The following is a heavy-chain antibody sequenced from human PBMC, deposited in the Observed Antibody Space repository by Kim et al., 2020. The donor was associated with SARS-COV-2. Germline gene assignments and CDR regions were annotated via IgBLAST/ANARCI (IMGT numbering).Heavy chain of an antibody. CDR3: AKDGPGRKTVNRYYYYYAMDV. V-gene: IGHV3-23*01. D-gene: IGHD3-10*01. CDR2: VSGSGGNT. Sequence: GGSLRLSCTASGFTFSDYAMSWVRQVPGKGLEWVSVVSGSGGNTYYADSVKDRFTVSRDNSKNTLFLQMSSLRPEDTAVYYCAKDGPGRKTVNRYYYYYAMDVWGQGTTVSVS. CDR1: GFTFSDYA. J-gene: IGHJ6*02.